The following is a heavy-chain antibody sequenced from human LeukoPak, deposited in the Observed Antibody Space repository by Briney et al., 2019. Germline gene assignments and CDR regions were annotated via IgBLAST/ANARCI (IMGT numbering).Heavy chain of an antibody. CDR2: INHSGST. D-gene: IGHD3-3*01. CDR1: IGSFSGYH. V-gene: IGHV4-34*01. CDR3: ARGPLYYDFWSGYRTFDY. Sequence: PSETLSLTCAVYIGSFSGYHWSWIRQSPGKGLEWIREINHSGSTNYNPSLKSRVTISVDTSKNQFSLKLSSVTAADTAVYYCARGPLYYDFWSGYRTFDYWGQGTLVTVSS. J-gene: IGHJ4*02.